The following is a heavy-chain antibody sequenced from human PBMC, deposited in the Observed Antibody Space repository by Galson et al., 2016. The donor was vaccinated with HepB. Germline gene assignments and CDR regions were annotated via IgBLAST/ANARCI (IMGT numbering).Heavy chain of an antibody. J-gene: IGHJ4*02. D-gene: IGHD1-1*01. CDR1: GFTFSSYA. V-gene: IGHV3-23*01. CDR3: AKGYGIFDY. CDR2: ISGSGGST. Sequence: SLRLSCAASGFTFSSYAMTWVRQAPGKGLEWVSGISGSGGSTYYADSVKGRFTISRDNSKNTLYLQMSILRAEDTAVFYCAKGYGIFDYWGQGTLVIVSS.